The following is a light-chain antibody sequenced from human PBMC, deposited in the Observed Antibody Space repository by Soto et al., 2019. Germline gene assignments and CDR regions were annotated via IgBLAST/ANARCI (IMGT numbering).Light chain of an antibody. Sequence: QLVLTQSPSASASLGASVKLTCTLSSGHSNYAIAWHQQQPEKGPRYLIKLNTDGSHTKGDGVPDRFSGSSSGAERYLTISSLQSEDEADYYCAAWDDSLNGWVFGGGTKLTVL. J-gene: IGLJ3*02. CDR3: AAWDDSLNGWV. CDR1: SGHSNYA. V-gene: IGLV4-69*01. CDR2: LNTDGSH.